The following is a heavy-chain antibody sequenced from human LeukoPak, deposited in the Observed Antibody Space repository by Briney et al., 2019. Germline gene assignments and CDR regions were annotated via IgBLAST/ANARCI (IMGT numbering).Heavy chain of an antibody. J-gene: IGHJ4*02. CDR2: IRQDESEK. D-gene: IGHD4-11*01. Sequence: GGSLRLSCAASGFTFSSYWMSWVRQAPGKGLEWVANIRQDESEKYYVDSVRGRFTISRDNAKDSLYLQMNSLRAEDTAVYYCARDPDYHFDYWGQGTLVTVSS. CDR1: GFTFSSYW. CDR3: ARDPDYHFDY. V-gene: IGHV3-7*01.